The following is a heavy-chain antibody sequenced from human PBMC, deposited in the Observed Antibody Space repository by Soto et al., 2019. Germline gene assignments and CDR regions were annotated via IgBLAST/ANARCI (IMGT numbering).Heavy chain of an antibody. V-gene: IGHV4-59*08. CDR2: IYYSGST. J-gene: IGHJ6*03. D-gene: IGHD1-1*01. Sequence: PLETLSLTCTVSGGSSSSYYWSWIRQPPGKGLEWIGYIYYSGSTNYNPSLKSRVTISVDTSKNQFSLKLSSVTAADTAVYYCARHGSYYYYMDVWGKGTTVTVSS. CDR1: GGSSSSYY. CDR3: ARHGSYYYYMDV.